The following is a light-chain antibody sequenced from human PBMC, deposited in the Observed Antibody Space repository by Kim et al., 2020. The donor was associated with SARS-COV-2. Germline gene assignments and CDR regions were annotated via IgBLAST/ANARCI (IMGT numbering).Light chain of an antibody. CDR3: GTWDSSLSAGV. J-gene: IGLJ2*01. Sequence: QSVLTQPPSVSAAPGQKVTISCSGRSSNIGNNYVSWYQHLPGTAPKLLIYDNDRRPSGIPDRFSGSKSGTSATLGITGLQTGDEADYYCGTWDSSLSAGVFGGGTKLTV. CDR1: SSNIGNNY. CDR2: DND. V-gene: IGLV1-51*01.